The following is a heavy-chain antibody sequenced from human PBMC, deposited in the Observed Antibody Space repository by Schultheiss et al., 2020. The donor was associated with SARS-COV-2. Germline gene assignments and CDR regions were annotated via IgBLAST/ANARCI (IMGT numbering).Heavy chain of an antibody. D-gene: IGHD1-14*01. CDR1: GFTFSTYS. CDR2: ITSTSSTI. J-gene: IGHJ3*02. CDR3: ARGINHAFDI. V-gene: IGHV3-48*01. Sequence: GGSMRLSCAASGFTFSTYSMNWVRQAPGKGLEWVSFITSTSSTIYYADSVKGRFTISRDNAKTSLYLQMNSLRAEDTAVYYCARGINHAFDIWGQGTLVTVSS.